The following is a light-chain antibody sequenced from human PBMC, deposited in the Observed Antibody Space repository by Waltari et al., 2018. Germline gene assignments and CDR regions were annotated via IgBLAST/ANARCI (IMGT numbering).Light chain of an antibody. V-gene: IGKV3-20*01. Sequence: EIVLTQSPGTLSLSPGERATLSCRASQRVSSIYLAWYQQKPGKAPRLLIYGASSRATGIPDRFSGSGSGTDFTRTISRLEPEDFAVYYCQQFGTSPPHITFGPGTKVDIK. CDR2: GAS. CDR3: QQFGTSPPHIT. J-gene: IGKJ3*01. CDR1: QRVSSIY.